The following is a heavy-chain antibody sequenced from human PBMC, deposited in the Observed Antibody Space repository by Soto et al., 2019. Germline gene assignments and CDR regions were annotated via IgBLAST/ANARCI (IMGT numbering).Heavy chain of an antibody. D-gene: IGHD6-19*01. J-gene: IGHJ4*02. CDR3: ARDRGAVTGQYFDY. Sequence: QVQLEESGGGLDKPGGSLRLSCAASGFTFSAVYMSWIRQAPNKGLEYISYISSSGTSANYADSVKGRFTISRDNAKNSLYLQMNSLRAEDTAVYYCARDRGAVTGQYFDYWGQGALVTVSS. CDR1: GFTFSAVY. V-gene: IGHV3-11*05. CDR2: ISSSGTSA.